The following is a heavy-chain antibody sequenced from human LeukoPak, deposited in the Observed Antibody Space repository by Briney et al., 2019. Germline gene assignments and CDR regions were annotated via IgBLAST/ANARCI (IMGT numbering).Heavy chain of an antibody. J-gene: IGHJ4*02. CDR1: GGSISSSSYY. D-gene: IGHD6-13*01. V-gene: IGHV4-39*07. Sequence: SETLSLTCTVSGGSISSSSYYWGWIRQPPGKGLEWIGSIYYSGSTYYNPSLKSRVTISVDTSKNQFSLKLSSVTAADTAVYYCARVGEYSSSWADYWGQGTLVTVSS. CDR3: ARVGEYSSSWADY. CDR2: IYYSGST.